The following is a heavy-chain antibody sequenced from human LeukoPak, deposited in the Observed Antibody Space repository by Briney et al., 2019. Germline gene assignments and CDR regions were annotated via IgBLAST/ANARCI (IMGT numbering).Heavy chain of an antibody. D-gene: IGHD3-22*01. CDR2: IYYSGST. Sequence: PSETLSLTCTVSGVSISSYYWSWIRQPPGKGLEWIGYIYYSGSTNYNPSLKSRVTISVDTSKNQFSLKLSSVTAADTAVYYCARAPRGYYYDSSGYFSGDWYFDLWGRGTLVTVSS. J-gene: IGHJ2*01. CDR1: GVSISSYY. V-gene: IGHV4-59*01. CDR3: ARAPRGYYYDSSGYFSGDWYFDL.